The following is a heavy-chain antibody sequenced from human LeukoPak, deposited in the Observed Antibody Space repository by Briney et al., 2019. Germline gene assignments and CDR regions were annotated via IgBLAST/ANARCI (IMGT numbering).Heavy chain of an antibody. CDR1: GFTFSSYS. Sequence: GSLRLSCAASGFTFSSYSMNWVRQAPGKGLEWVSSISSSSSYIYYADSVKGRFTISRDNAKNSLYLQMNSLRAEDTAVYYCAREREYSYGYGDAFDIWGQGTMVTVSS. V-gene: IGHV3-21*01. D-gene: IGHD5-18*01. J-gene: IGHJ3*02. CDR2: ISSSSSYI. CDR3: AREREYSYGYGDAFDI.